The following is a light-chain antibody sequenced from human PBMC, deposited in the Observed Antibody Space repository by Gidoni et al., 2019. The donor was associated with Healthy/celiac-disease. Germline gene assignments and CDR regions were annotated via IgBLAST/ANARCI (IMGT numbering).Light chain of an antibody. CDR3: QQYGSSPAA. J-gene: IGKJ1*01. Sequence: VLTQSPGTLSWSPGERATLSCRASQSVSRSYLAGYQQKPGQAPRLLIYGASSMATGIPDRFSGSVSGTYFTLTISRLEPEDFAVYYCQQYGSSPAAFXQXTKVEIK. CDR1: QSVSRSY. CDR2: GAS. V-gene: IGKV3-20*01.